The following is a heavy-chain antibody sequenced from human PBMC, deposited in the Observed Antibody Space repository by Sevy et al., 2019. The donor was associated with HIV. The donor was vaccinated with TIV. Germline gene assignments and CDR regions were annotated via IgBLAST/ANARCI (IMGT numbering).Heavy chain of an antibody. CDR2: ISGGGCGT. J-gene: IGHJ2*01. Sequence: GGSLRLSCAASGFTFNNYAMSWVRQAPGKGLEGKGLEWVSTISGGGCGTYYADSVRGRFTISRDNAKNTLYLQVNSLRVEDTAVYYCAKHYIHDIADGWYFDLWGRRTLVTVSS. CDR3: AKHYIHDIADGWYFDL. V-gene: IGHV3-23*01. CDR1: GFTFNNYA. D-gene: IGHD6-13*01.